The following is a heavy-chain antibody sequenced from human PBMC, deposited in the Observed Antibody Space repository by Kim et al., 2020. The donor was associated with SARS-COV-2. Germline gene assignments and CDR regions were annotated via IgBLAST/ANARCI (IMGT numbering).Heavy chain of an antibody. D-gene: IGHD2-21*02. CDR1: GLTFGDFA. Sequence: GWSLRLSCVVSGLTFGDFAMSWIRQAPGKGLEWVGYISTKTYSGPTEYAASVKGRFTISREDSKSIASLHMNSLKIEDTAVYYCTTFCGGDCTIGIWGQGAMVTVSS. CDR2: ISTKTYSGPT. J-gene: IGHJ3*02. V-gene: IGHV3-49*03. CDR3: TTFCGGDCTIGI.